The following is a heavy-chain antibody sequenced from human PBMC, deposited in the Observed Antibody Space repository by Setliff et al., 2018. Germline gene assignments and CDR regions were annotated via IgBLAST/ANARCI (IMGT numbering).Heavy chain of an antibody. CDR3: ATDGPVLNGDYIS. Sequence: LSLTCSVSGASISTTYYYWDWIRQSPEKGLEWIGTIYQNGITYYNPSVESRVTISVDKSKNQFSLSLRSVTAADTAVYYCATDGPVLNGDYISWGQGTLVTVSS. V-gene: IGHV4-39*07. CDR2: IYQNGIT. D-gene: IGHD3-10*01. J-gene: IGHJ5*02. CDR1: GASISTTYYY.